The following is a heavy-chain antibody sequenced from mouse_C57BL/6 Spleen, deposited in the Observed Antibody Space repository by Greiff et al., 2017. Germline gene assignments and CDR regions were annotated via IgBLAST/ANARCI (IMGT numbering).Heavy chain of an antibody. V-gene: IGHV1-18*01. CDR3: ATVYDYGFAY. D-gene: IGHD2-4*01. Sequence: VHVKQSGPELVKPGASVKIPCKASGYTFTDYNMDWVKQSHGKSLEWIGDINPNNGGTIYNQKFKGKATLTVDKSSSTAYMELRSLTSEDTAVYYCATVYDYGFAYWGQGTLVTVSA. CDR1: GYTFTDYN. J-gene: IGHJ3*01. CDR2: INPNNGGT.